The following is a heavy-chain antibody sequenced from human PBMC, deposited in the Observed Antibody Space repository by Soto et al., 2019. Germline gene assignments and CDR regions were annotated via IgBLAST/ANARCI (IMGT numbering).Heavy chain of an antibody. CDR3: ARDNPHCSGGSCYHTNYNWFDP. D-gene: IGHD2-15*01. CDR1: GYTFTGYY. V-gene: IGHV1-2*04. J-gene: IGHJ5*02. CDR2: INPNSGGT. Sequence: ASVKVSCKASGYTFTGYYMHWVRQAPGQGLEWMGWINPNSGGTNYAQKFQGWVTMARDTSISTAYMELSRLRSDDTAVYYCARDNPHCSGGSCYHTNYNWFDPWGQGTLVTVSS.